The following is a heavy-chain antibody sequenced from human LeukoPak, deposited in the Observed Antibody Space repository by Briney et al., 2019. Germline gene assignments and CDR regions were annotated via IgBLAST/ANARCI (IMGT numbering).Heavy chain of an antibody. CDR3: ARARRITMVRGGHVDY. J-gene: IGHJ4*02. CDR2: INHSGST. V-gene: IGHV4-34*01. Sequence: SETLSLTCAVYGGSFSGYYWSWIRQPPGKGLELIGEINHSGSTNYNPSLKSRVTISVDTSKNQFALNLSSVTAADTAVYYCARARRITMVRGGHVDYWGQGNLVTVSS. D-gene: IGHD3-10*01. CDR1: GGSFSGYY.